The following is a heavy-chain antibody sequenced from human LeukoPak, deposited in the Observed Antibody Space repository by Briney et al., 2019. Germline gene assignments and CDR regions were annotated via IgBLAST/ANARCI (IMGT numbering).Heavy chain of an antibody. J-gene: IGHJ4*02. CDR1: GGSFSGYY. Sequence: SETLSLTCAVYGGSFSGYYWSWIRQPPGKGLEWIGEINHSGSTNYNPSLKSRVTISVDTSKNQFSLKLSSVTAADTAVYYCARVDFAPRALDYWGQGTLVTVSS. CDR3: ARVDFAPRALDY. CDR2: INHSGST. V-gene: IGHV4-34*01.